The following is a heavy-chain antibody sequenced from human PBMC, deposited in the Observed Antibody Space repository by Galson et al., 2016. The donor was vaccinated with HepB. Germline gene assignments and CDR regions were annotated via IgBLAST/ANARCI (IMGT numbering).Heavy chain of an antibody. CDR1: GGSISRSSDY. CDR3: ARAVWLPLSGMDV. Sequence: SETLSLTCSVSGGSISRSSDYWGWIRQPPGKGLEWIGTIYYSGSTYYNPSRNSRVTISVDTSKNQFSLKVSSVTAADTAVYYCARAVWLPLSGMDVWGQGTTVTVSS. D-gene: IGHD3-10*01. J-gene: IGHJ6*02. V-gene: IGHV4-39*07. CDR2: IYYSGST.